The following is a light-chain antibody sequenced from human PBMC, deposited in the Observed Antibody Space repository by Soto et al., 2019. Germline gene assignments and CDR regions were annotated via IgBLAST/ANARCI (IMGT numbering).Light chain of an antibody. CDR3: QQYNSYPWT. Sequence: DIQMTQSPSTLSASVEDRVTITCRASQSISSWLAWYQQKPGKAPKLLIYKASSLQSGVPSRFSGSEPGTEFTLTISSLQPDDFATYYCQQYNSYPWTFGQGTKVEI. CDR2: KAS. CDR1: QSISSW. V-gene: IGKV1-5*03. J-gene: IGKJ1*01.